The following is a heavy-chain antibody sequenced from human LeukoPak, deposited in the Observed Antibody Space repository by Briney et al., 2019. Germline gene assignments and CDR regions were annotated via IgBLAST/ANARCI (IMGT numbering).Heavy chain of an antibody. J-gene: IGHJ4*02. D-gene: IGHD6-19*01. V-gene: IGHV3-7*01. CDR1: GFTFSSYS. CDR2: IKQDGSET. CDR3: ARQRGSGCLDY. Sequence: GGSLRLSCAAPGFTFSSYSMNWVRQAPGKGLEWVANIKQDGSETYYVDSVKGRFTISRDNAKNSLSLQMNSLRAEDTAVYYCARQRGSGCLDYWGQGTLVTVSS.